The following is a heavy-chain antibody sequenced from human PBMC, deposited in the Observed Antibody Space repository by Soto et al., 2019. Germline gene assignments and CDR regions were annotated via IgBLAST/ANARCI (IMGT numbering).Heavy chain of an antibody. V-gene: IGHV4-39*01. CDR2: IYYSGST. J-gene: IGHJ4*02. CDR3: ARLSRYYYDSSGYH. D-gene: IGHD3-22*01. CDR1: DGSIGSSSYY. Sequence: EPLSLRNTVADGSIGSSSYYCVLIRQPPGKGLEWIGSIYYSGSTYYNPSLKSRVTISVDTSKNQFSLKLSSVTAADTAVYYCARLSRYYYDSSGYHWGQGTLVTVSS.